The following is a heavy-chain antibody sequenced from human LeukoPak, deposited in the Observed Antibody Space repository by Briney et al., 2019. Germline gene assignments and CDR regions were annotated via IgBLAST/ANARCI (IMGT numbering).Heavy chain of an antibody. J-gene: IGHJ4*02. CDR1: GGSISSGGYY. Sequence: SETLSLTCTVSGGSISSGGYYWSWIRQPPGKGLEWIGYIYHSGSTYYNPSLKSRVTISVDRSKNQFSLKLSSVTAADTAVYYCAARGRFGELFSDYWGQGTLVTVSS. CDR3: AARGRFGELFSDY. CDR2: IYHSGST. V-gene: IGHV4-30-2*01. D-gene: IGHD3-10*01.